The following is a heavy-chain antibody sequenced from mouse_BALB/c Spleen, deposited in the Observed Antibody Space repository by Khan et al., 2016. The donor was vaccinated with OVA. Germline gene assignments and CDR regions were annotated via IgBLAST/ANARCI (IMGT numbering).Heavy chain of an antibody. CDR1: GYTFSSYW. CDR3: ARGIRPDWYFDV. V-gene: IGHV1-9*01. D-gene: IGHD2-12*01. J-gene: IGHJ1*01. CDR2: ILPGSGST. Sequence: QVQLQQSGAELMKPGASVKISCKATGYTFSSYWIEWVKQRPGHGLEWIGEILPGSGSTRYNETLRGKATFTADTSSNTAYMQLSSLTSEDSAVYDCARGIRPDWYFDVWGAGTPVTVSS.